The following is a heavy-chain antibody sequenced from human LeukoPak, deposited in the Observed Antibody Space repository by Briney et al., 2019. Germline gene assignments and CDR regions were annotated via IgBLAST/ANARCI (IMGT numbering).Heavy chain of an antibody. CDR1: GGTFSSYA. J-gene: IGHJ4*02. Sequence: ASVKVSCKASGGTFSSYAISWVRQAPGQGLEWMGGIIPIFGTANYAQKFKGRVTITADESTSTAYMELSSLRSEDTAVYYCASGLSNGFWSGYYTLDYWGQGTLVTVSS. CDR2: IIPIFGTA. D-gene: IGHD3-3*01. CDR3: ASGLSNGFWSGYYTLDY. V-gene: IGHV1-69*01.